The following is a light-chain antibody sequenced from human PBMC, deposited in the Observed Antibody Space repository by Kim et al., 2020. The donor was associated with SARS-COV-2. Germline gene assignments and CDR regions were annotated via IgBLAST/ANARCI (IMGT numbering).Light chain of an antibody. J-gene: IGLJ3*02. CDR3: SSYTISNTLV. V-gene: IGLV2-14*03. CDR2: DVS. CDR1: SSDVGGYNS. Sequence: QAITLSCTGTSSDVGGYNSVSWYHQHPGKAPKLMIYDVSTRPSGVSDRFSGSKSGNTASLIISGLQTEDESDYYCSSYTISNTLVFGGGTQLTVL.